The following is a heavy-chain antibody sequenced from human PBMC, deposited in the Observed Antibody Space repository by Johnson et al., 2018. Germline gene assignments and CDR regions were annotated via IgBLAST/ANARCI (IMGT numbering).Heavy chain of an antibody. J-gene: IGHJ6*03. CDR3: AKDGYCSDGRWYGGDYQYYMDV. CDR2: IRWDSDGK. V-gene: IGHV3-9*01. CDR1: GFTFADSA. Sequence: VQLVQSGGGLVQPGRSLSLSCAVSGFTFADSAMPWVRLTPGKGLEWVSGIRWDSDGKGYADSVRGRFIISSDNAKNPLYLQMNSLRPEDTALYYCAKDGYCSDGRWYGGDYQYYMDVWGKGTTVTVSS. D-gene: IGHD5-24*01.